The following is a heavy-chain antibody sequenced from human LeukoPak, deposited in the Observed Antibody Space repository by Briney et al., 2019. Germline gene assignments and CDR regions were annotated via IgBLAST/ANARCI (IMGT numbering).Heavy chain of an antibody. CDR2: MNPNSGNT. J-gene: IGHJ4*02. D-gene: IGHD3-9*01. CDR3: ARVDYDILTGYYKSPLSDY. Sequence: ASVKVSCKASGYTFTGYYMHWVRQAPGQGLEWMGWMNPNSGNTGYAQKFQGRVTITADESTSTAYMELSSLRSEDTAVYYCARVDYDILTGYYKSPLSDYWGQGTLVTVSS. CDR1: GYTFTGYY. V-gene: IGHV1-8*03.